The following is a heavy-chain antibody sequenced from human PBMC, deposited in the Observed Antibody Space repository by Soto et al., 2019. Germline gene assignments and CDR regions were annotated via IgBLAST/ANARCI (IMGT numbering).Heavy chain of an antibody. Sequence: SETLSLTCTVSGGSISSGGYYWSWIRQHPGKGLEWIGYIYYSGSTYYNPSLKSRVTISVDTSKNQFSLKLSSVTAADTAVYYCARALYGDFNWFDPWGQGTLVTAPQ. J-gene: IGHJ5*02. CDR2: IYYSGST. CDR1: GGSISSGGYY. V-gene: IGHV4-31*03. CDR3: ARALYGDFNWFDP. D-gene: IGHD4-17*01.